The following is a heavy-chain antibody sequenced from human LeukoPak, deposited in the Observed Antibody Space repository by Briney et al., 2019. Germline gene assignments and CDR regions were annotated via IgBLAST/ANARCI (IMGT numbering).Heavy chain of an antibody. V-gene: IGHV3-30*02. J-gene: IGHJ4*02. Sequence: GGSLRLSCAASGFTFSSYGMHWVRQAPGKGLEWVAFIRYDGSNKYYADSVKGRFTISRDNSKNTLYLQMNSLRAEDTAVYYCARYPVTYYDFWSGYSGVFDYWGQGTLVTVSS. CDR3: ARYPVTYYDFWSGYSGVFDY. D-gene: IGHD3-3*01. CDR1: GFTFSSYG. CDR2: IRYDGSNK.